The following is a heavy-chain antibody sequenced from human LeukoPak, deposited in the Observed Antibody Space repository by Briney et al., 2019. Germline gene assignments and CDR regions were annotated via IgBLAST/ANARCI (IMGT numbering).Heavy chain of an antibody. CDR3: ARDIPSRVVAATPPFDY. CDR1: GYTFTSYA. V-gene: IGHV7-4-1*02. CDR2: INTNTGNP. Sequence: ASVKVSCKASGYTFTSYAMNWVRQAPGQGLEWMGWINTNTGNPTYAQGFTGRFVFSLDTSVSTAYLQISSLKAEDTAVYYCARDIPSRVVAATPPFDYWGQGTLVTVSS. D-gene: IGHD2-15*01. J-gene: IGHJ4*02.